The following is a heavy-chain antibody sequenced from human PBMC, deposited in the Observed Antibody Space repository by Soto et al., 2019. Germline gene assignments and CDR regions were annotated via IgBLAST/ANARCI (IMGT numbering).Heavy chain of an antibody. J-gene: IGHJ4*02. CDR3: ARLRFYDWGIPKY. V-gene: IGHV4-4*02. Sequence: LSLTRAHSSVSITTTNCWSWLPQPPGKGLEWIGEICLGGSTNYNPSLKSRVTISLDKSKIQFSLRLSSVTAADTAVYYCARLRFYDWGIPKYWGQGTLVTVSS. CDR2: ICLGGST. CDR1: SVSITTTNC. D-gene: IGHD3-16*01.